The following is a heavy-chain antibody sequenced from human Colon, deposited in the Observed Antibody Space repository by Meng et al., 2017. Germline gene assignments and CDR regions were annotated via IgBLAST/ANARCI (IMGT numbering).Heavy chain of an antibody. J-gene: IGHJ4*02. CDR2: IWNDGTTK. Sequence: QVQLAESWGGVVQPAGTLSLSCAASGFNFSKYGMHWVRQTPGKGLEWVAVIWNDGTTKYYRDSVKDRYTISRDDSKNTLYLQMDNLSPEDTAIYYCARDAGSVWLAYYFDSWGQGALVTVSS. CDR1: GFNFSKYG. V-gene: IGHV3-33*01. CDR3: ARDAGSVWLAYYFDS. D-gene: IGHD3-10*01.